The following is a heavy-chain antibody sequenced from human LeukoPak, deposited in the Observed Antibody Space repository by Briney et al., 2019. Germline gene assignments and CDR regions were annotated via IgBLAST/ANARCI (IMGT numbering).Heavy chain of an antibody. D-gene: IGHD4-23*01. V-gene: IGHV4-38-2*01. Sequence: PWETLSLTCAVSGYSISSGYYWGWIRQPPGKGLEWIGSIYHSGSTYYNPSLKSRVTISVDTSKNQFSLKLSSVTAADTAVYYCARHSTTSLRWYAYYFDYWGQGTLVTVSS. J-gene: IGHJ4*02. CDR3: ARHSTTSLRWYAYYFDY. CDR2: IYHSGST. CDR1: GYSISSGYY.